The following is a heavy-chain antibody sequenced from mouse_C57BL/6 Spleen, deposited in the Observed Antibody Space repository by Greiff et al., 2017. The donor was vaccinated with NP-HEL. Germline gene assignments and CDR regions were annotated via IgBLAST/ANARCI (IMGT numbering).Heavy chain of an antibody. CDR3: TRRTTVVDWFAY. Sequence: EVKLVESGTVLARPGASVKMSCKTSGYTFTSYWMHWVKQRPGQGLEWIGAIYPGNSDTSYNQKFKGKAKLTAVTSASTAYMELSSLTNEDSAVYYCTRRTTVVDWFAYWGQGTLVTVSA. CDR1: GYTFTSYW. D-gene: IGHD1-1*01. J-gene: IGHJ3*01. CDR2: IYPGNSDT. V-gene: IGHV1-5*01.